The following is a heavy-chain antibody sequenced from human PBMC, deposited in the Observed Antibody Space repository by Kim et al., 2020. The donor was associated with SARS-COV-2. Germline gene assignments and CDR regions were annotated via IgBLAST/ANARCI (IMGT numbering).Heavy chain of an antibody. CDR2: IIPIFGTA. CDR1: GGTFSSYA. D-gene: IGHD6-19*01. Sequence: SVKVSCKASGGTFSSYAISWVRQAPGQGLEWMGGIIPIFGTANYAQKFQGRVTITADESTSTAYMELSSLRSEDTAVYYCARDGDSSGWYRGYFDYWGQGTLVTVSS. CDR3: ARDGDSSGWYRGYFDY. V-gene: IGHV1-69*13. J-gene: IGHJ4*02.